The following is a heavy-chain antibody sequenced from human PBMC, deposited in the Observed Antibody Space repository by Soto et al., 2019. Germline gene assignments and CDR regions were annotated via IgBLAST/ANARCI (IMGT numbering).Heavy chain of an antibody. J-gene: IGHJ4*02. D-gene: IGHD1-1*01. Sequence: QVQLVESGGGVVQPGRSLRLSCAASGFTFTSYAMHWVRQAPGRGLEWVAFISFDGSNKYYAASVKGRFTISRDNSKNTLYLQMNSLGAEDTAVYYGARDAVLSYFDYWGQGTLVTVSS. V-gene: IGHV3-30*01. CDR3: ARDAVLSYFDY. CDR2: ISFDGSNK. CDR1: GFTFTSYA.